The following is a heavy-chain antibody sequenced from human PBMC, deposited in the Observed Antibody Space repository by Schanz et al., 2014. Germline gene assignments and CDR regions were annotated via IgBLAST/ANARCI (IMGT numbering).Heavy chain of an antibody. CDR1: GFTFSTFA. Sequence: EEQLVESGGGLVQPGGSLRLSCSASGFTFSTFAMHWVRQAPGKGPEWVSYIGNGGVTIYYADSVKGRFTISRDNSKNSLYLQMNSLRAEDTAVYYCAKGRFGELSAFDIWGQGTMVTVSS. CDR2: IGNGGVTI. V-gene: IGHV3-48*03. CDR3: AKGRFGELSAFDI. D-gene: IGHD3-10*01. J-gene: IGHJ3*02.